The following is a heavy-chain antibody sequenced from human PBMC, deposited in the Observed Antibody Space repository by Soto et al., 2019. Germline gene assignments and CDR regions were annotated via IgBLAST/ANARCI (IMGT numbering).Heavy chain of an antibody. CDR2: IKSKTDGGTT. J-gene: IGHJ3*02. Sequence: GVSLRLSCAASGFTFSNAWMSWVRQAPGKGLEWVGRIKSKTDGGTTDYAAPVKGRFTISRDDSKNTLYLQMNSLKTEDTAVYYCTTRAGNFLWHSAFDIWGEGTMVTVSS. CDR1: GFTFSNAW. D-gene: IGHD1-7*01. CDR3: TTRAGNFLWHSAFDI. V-gene: IGHV3-15*01.